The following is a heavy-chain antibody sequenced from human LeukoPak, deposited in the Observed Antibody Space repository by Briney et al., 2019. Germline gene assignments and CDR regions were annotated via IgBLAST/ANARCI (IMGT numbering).Heavy chain of an antibody. CDR2: INPSGGST. CDR3: ARPTLTTYVDTAMDHFDY. J-gene: IGHJ4*02. CDR1: GYTFTSYY. Sequence: ASVKVSCKASGYTFTSYYMHWVRQAPGQGLEWMGIINPSGGSTSYAQKFQGRVTMTRDTSTSTVYMELSSLRSEDTAVYYCARPTLTTYVDTAMDHFDYWGQGTLVTVSS. V-gene: IGHV1-46*01. D-gene: IGHD5-18*01.